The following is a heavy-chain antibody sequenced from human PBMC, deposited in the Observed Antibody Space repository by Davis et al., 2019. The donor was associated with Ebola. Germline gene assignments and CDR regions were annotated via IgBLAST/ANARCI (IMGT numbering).Heavy chain of an antibody. CDR1: GYTLNEIS. Sequence: ASVKVSCKVSGYTLNEISMHWVRQAPGKGLVWMGGFDPEDAETVYAQKFQGRLTLTRDTSASTAYMELSSLRSEDTAVYYCARDVGVDVVAATAVADYWGQGTLVTVSS. CDR3: ARDVGVDVVAATAVADY. J-gene: IGHJ4*02. D-gene: IGHD6-19*01. CDR2: FDPEDAET. V-gene: IGHV1-24*01.